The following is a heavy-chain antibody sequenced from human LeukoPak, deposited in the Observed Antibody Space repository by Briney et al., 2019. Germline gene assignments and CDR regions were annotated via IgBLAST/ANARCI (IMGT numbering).Heavy chain of an antibody. Sequence: TSETLSLTCTVSGGSISSNSYYWVWIRQPPGKGLEWIGSIYYSGNTYYNPSLKSRVTISVDTSKNQFSLKLSSVTAADTAVYYCARLATGYCSGGSCGESYYYYYMDVWGKGTTVTVSS. V-gene: IGHV4-39*01. J-gene: IGHJ6*03. CDR3: ARLATGYCSGGSCGESYYYYYMDV. CDR2: IYYSGNT. D-gene: IGHD2-15*01. CDR1: GGSISSNSYY.